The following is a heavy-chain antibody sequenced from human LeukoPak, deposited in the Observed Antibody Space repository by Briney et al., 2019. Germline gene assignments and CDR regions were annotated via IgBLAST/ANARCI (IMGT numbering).Heavy chain of an antibody. D-gene: IGHD3-10*01. CDR1: GSTLRTLR. CDR2: IRPDGSTT. Sequence: GGSRRLSVQAPGSTLRTLRLPGVRQTPGKGLMWVSRIRPDGSTTAYADSVKGRFTTSRDNARNTLYLQLNSLGAEDTAIYYCTRVSSLWSFDYWGQGTLVTVSS. V-gene: IGHV3-74*01. J-gene: IGHJ4*02. CDR3: TRVSSLWSFDY.